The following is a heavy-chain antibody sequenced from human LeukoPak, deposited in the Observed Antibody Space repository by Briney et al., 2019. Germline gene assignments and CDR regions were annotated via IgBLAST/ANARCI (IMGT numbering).Heavy chain of an antibody. D-gene: IGHD2-15*01. Sequence: SETLSLTCTVSGGSISSYYWSWIRQPAGKGLEWIGRIYTSGSTNYNPSLKSRVTISVDKSKNQFSLKLSSVTAADTAVYYCARAGFGCSGGSCYSVSVDPWGQGTLVTVSS. V-gene: IGHV4-4*07. CDR1: GGSISSYY. CDR3: ARAGFGCSGGSCYSVSVDP. J-gene: IGHJ5*02. CDR2: IYTSGST.